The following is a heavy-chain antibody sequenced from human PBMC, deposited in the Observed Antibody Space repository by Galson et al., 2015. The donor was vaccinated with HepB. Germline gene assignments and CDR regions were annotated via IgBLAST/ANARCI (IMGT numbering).Heavy chain of an antibody. CDR1: GFTFSSYG. CDR3: AKDYDILTGYYRPLHY. CDR2: IRYDGSHR. D-gene: IGHD3-9*01. Sequence: SLRLSCAASGFTFSSYGMHWVRQAPGKGLEWVAFIRYDGSHRFYVDSVKGRFTISRDNSKNTLYLQMNSLRAEDTAVYYCAKDYDILTGYYRPLHYWGQGTLVTVSS. J-gene: IGHJ4*02. V-gene: IGHV3-30*02.